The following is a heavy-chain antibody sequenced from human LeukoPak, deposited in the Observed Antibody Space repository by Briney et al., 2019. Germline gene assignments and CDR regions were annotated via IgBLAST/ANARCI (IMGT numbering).Heavy chain of an antibody. V-gene: IGHV3-49*04. CDR3: TRVSLYSSSWYLHFDY. CDR1: GFTFGDYA. Sequence: GGSLRLSCTASGFTFGDYAMSWVRQAPGKGLEWVGFIRSKAYGGTTEYAASVKGRSTISRDDSKSIAYLQMNSLKTEDTAVYYCTRVSLYSSSWYLHFDYWGQGTLVTVSS. J-gene: IGHJ4*02. CDR2: IRSKAYGGTT. D-gene: IGHD6-13*01.